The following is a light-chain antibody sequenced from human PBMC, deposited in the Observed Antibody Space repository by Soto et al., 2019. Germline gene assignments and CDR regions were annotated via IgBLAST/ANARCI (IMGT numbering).Light chain of an antibody. J-gene: IGKJ1*01. CDR2: GAS. V-gene: IGKV3-15*01. CDR3: HQYTTCPAEKT. Sequence: MVMARGAATVSVSPWGGASRACGASQSVSSNLAWYQQKPGQAPRLLIYGASTRATGIPARFSGSGSGTESTPTIRRLHSADLAVSHRHQYTTCPAEKTFAEGTQLDIK. CDR1: QSVSSN.